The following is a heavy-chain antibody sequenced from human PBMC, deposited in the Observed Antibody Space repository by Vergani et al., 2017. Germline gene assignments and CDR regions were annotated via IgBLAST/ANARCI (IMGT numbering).Heavy chain of an antibody. CDR3: ARGALWWLRQIDS. CDR1: GDSMNTYY. Sequence: VQLQESGPGLVKPSETLSLTCSVPGDSMNTYYWTWIRQPPGKGLEWIGYIYDSGDTKYNPSLKSRVTITLDTSKNQFSLNLYSVTAADTAVYYCARGALWWLRQIDSWGQGTLVTVSS. V-gene: IGHV4-59*01. J-gene: IGHJ4*02. D-gene: IGHD2-21*01. CDR2: IYDSGDT.